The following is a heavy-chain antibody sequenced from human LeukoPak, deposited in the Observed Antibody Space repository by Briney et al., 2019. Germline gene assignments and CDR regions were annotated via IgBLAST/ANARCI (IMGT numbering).Heavy chain of an antibody. Sequence: SVKVSCKASGGTFSSYAISWVRQAPGQGLEWMGGIIPIFGTANYAQKFQGRVTITADESTSTAYMELSSLRSEDTAVYYCARVGATGSRVDYWGQGTLVTVSS. D-gene: IGHD1-26*01. J-gene: IGHJ4*02. CDR3: ARVGATGSRVDY. CDR2: IIPIFGTA. V-gene: IGHV1-69*13. CDR1: GGTFSSYA.